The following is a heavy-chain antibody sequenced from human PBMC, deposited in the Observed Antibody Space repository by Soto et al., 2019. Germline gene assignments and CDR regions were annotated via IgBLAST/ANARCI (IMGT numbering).Heavy chain of an antibody. J-gene: IGHJ4*02. D-gene: IGHD3-16*02. CDR1: GGSISSSSYY. CDR3: ARQSRGYDYIWGSYRDDY. V-gene: IGHV4-39*01. CDR2: IYYSGST. Sequence: QLQLQESGPGLVKPSETLSLTCTVSGGSISSSSYYWGWIRQPPGKGLEWIGSIYYSGSTYYNPSLKSRVTISVDTSKNQFSLKLSSVTAADTAVYYCARQSRGYDYIWGSYRDDYWGQGTLVTVSS.